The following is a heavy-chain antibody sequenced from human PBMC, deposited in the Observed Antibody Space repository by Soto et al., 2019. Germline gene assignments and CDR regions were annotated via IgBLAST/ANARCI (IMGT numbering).Heavy chain of an antibody. D-gene: IGHD3-3*01. CDR2: VSGSGGDT. V-gene: IGHV3-23*01. J-gene: IGHJ3*02. Sequence: EVQLLDSGGGLVQPGGSLRLSFAASGFTFSIFAMSWVRRAPGKGLEWVSAVSGSGGDTHYADSVRGRFTISRDNSRNTVYLQMNSLRAEDTAVYYCAKRGLERSLDAFDIWGQGTMVTVSS. CDR1: GFTFSIFA. CDR3: AKRGLERSLDAFDI.